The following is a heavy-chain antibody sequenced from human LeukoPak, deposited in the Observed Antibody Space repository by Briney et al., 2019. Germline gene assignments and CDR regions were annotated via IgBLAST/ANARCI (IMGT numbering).Heavy chain of an antibody. CDR1: GGSINNNY. J-gene: IGHJ3*02. V-gene: IGHV4-59*06. Sequence: PSETLSLTCTVSGGSINNNYWTWIRQHPGKGLEWIGYIYYSGSTYYNPSLKSRVTISVDTSKNQFSLKLSSVTAADTAVYYCARDPRVNAFDIWGQGTMVTVSS. CDR3: ARDPRVNAFDI. CDR2: IYYSGST. D-gene: IGHD5-24*01.